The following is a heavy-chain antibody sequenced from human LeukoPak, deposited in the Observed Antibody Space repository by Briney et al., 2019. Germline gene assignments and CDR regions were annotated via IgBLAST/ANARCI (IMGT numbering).Heavy chain of an antibody. D-gene: IGHD3-10*01. J-gene: IGHJ4*02. Sequence: GGSLRLSCAASGFTFSSYEMNWVRQAPGKGLEWVSYISSSGSTIYYADSVKGRFTISRENAKNSLYLQMNSLRAGDTAVYYCARDRYYGSGSYYDYWGQGTLVTVSS. CDR3: ARDRYYGSGSYYDY. V-gene: IGHV3-48*03. CDR1: GFTFSSYE. CDR2: ISSSGSTI.